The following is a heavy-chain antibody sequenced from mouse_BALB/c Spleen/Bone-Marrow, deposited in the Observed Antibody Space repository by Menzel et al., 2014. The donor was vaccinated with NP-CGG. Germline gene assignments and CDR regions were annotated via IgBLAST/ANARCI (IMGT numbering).Heavy chain of an antibody. D-gene: IGHD1-1*01. J-gene: IGHJ2*01. CDR3: ARASVVPYYFDF. CDR1: GYTFSNYW. V-gene: IGHV1-9*01. CDR2: ILPGSGTA. Sequence: QVQLKQSGAELMKPGASVKISCKATGYTFSNYWIDWVKQRPGHGLEWIGEILPGSGTANYNEKFKDKATFTADTSSNAAYMQLSSLTSEDSALYYCARASVVPYYFDFWGQGTTLTISS.